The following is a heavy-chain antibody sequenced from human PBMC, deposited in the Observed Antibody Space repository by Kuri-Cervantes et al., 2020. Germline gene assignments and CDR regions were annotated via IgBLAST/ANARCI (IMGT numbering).Heavy chain of an antibody. V-gene: IGHV4-30-2*03. Sequence: SETLSLTCAVSGGSISSGGYSWSWIRQPPGKGLEWIGYIYHSGSTYYNPSLKSRVTISVDTSKNQFSLKLSSVTAADTAVYYCARQRGSPSFDYWGQGTLVTVSS. CDR2: IYHSGST. J-gene: IGHJ4*02. D-gene: IGHD6-13*01. CDR3: ARQRGSPSFDY. CDR1: GGSISSGGYS.